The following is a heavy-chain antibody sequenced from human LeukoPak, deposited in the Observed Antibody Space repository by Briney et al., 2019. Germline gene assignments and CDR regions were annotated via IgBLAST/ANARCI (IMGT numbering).Heavy chain of an antibody. Sequence: ASVKVSCKASGYTFTSYDINWVRQATGQGLEWMGGMNPNSGNTGYAQKFQGRVTMTRNTSISTAYMELSSLRSEDTAVYYCARAPKAGITIFGVVLTTYNWFDPWGQGTLVTVSS. D-gene: IGHD3-3*01. CDR1: GYTFTSYD. CDR2: MNPNSGNT. J-gene: IGHJ5*02. CDR3: ARAPKAGITIFGVVLTTYNWFDP. V-gene: IGHV1-8*01.